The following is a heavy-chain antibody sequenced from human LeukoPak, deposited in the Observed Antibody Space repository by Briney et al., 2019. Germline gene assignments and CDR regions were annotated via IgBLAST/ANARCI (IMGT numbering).Heavy chain of an antibody. D-gene: IGHD6-13*01. CDR1: GGSFSGYY. V-gene: IGHV4-34*01. J-gene: IGHJ4*02. CDR3: ARGIAAADY. Sequence: SETLSLTCAVYGGSFSGYYWSWIRQPPGKGLGWIGEINHSGSTNYNPSLKSRVTISVDTSKNQFSLKLSSVTAADTAVYYCARGIAAADYWGQGTLVTVSS. CDR2: INHSGST.